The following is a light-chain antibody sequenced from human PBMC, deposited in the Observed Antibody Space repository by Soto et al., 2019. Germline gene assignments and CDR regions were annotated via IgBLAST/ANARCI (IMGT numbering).Light chain of an antibody. J-gene: IGLJ1*01. CDR2: DVT. CDR3: SSYTGSATYV. Sequence: QSVLTQPASVSGSPGQSITISCTGTNSDVGAYNSVSWYQHHPGKAPKLMIYDVTNRPSGVSNRFSGSKSGNTASMTISGLQAEDEADYYCSSYTGSATYVFGTGTKLTVL. CDR1: NSDVGAYNS. V-gene: IGLV2-14*03.